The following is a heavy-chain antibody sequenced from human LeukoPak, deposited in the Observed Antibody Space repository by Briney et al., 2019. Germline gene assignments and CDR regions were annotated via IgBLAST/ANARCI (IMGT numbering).Heavy chain of an antibody. J-gene: IGHJ6*02. V-gene: IGHV4-39*01. D-gene: IGHD3-3*01. CDR2: IYYSGST. CDR3: ARVLAQSYYYYGMDV. Sequence: SETLSLTCTVSGGSISSSSYYWGWIRQPPGKGLEWIGSIYYSGSTYYNPSLKSRVTISVDTSKNQFSLKLSSVTAADTAVYYCARVLAQSYYYYGMDVWSQGTTVTVSS. CDR1: GGSISSSSYY.